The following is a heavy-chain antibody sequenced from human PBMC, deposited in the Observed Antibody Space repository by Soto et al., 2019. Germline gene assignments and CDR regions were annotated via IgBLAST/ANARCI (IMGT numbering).Heavy chain of an antibody. J-gene: IGHJ4*02. CDR2: ISYDGSNK. CDR3: ARDGRWRQRGPSGPYFDY. V-gene: IGHV3-30-3*01. CDR1: GFTFSSYA. Sequence: PGGSLRLSCAASGFTFSSYAMHWVRQAPGKGLEWVAVISYDGSNKYYADSVKGRFTISRDNSKNTLYLQMNSLRAEDTAVYYCARDGRWRQRGPSGPYFDYWGQGTLVTVSS. D-gene: IGHD1-1*01.